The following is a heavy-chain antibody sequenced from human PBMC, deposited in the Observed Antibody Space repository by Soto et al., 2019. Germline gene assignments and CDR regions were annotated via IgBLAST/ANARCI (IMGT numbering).Heavy chain of an antibody. J-gene: IGHJ4*02. D-gene: IGHD2-21*01. CDR3: ARYSPPVDY. V-gene: IGHV1-3*04. CDR1: GYTFTSYA. Sequence: ASVKVSCKASGYTFTSYAMHWVRQAPGQRLEWMGWINTYNGNTNYSQKLQGRVTITTDTSTSTAYMELRSLRSDDTAVYYCARYSPPVDYWGQGTLVTVSS. CDR2: INTYNGNT.